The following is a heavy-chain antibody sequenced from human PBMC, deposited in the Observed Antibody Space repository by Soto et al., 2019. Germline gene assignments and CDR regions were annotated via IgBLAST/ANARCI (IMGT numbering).Heavy chain of an antibody. V-gene: IGHV3-30*18. Sequence: QVQLVESGGGVVQPGRSLRLSCAASGFTFSSYGMHWVRQAPGKGLEWVAVISYDGSNKYYADSVKGRFTISRDNSKNALYLKMNKMRAEVTGIYYCEKERLEYISGRYGMDAWGQG. D-gene: IGHD6-25*01. J-gene: IGHJ6*02. CDR1: GFTFSSYG. CDR2: ISYDGSNK. CDR3: EKERLEYISGRYGMDA.